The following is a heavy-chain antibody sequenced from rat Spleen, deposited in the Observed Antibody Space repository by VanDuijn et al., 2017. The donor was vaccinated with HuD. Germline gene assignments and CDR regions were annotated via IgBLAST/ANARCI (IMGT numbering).Heavy chain of an antibody. CDR3: TREEYYDGNYYPSWYFDF. CDR2: ISTGGNT. CDR1: GFTVSDYN. D-gene: IGHD1-12*02. V-gene: IGHV5-25*01. Sequence: EVQLVESGGGLVQPGRSLKLSCAASGFTVSDYNMAWVRQAPTKGLEWVASISTGGNTYYPDSVKGRFTISRDDAKSALFLQINSLRSEDTATYYCTREEYYDGNYYPSWYFDFWGPGTMVTVSS. J-gene: IGHJ1*01.